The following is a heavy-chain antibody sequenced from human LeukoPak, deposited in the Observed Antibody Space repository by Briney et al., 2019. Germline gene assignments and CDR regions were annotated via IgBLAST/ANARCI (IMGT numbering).Heavy chain of an antibody. Sequence: GVSLTLPCAACGFTFSSYAMHWVPHAPRKGLEWVTVISYCGCYKYYTDSVKGRFTLSRDNSKNTLYLQMNSLRAEDTAVYCCARDYGDYDYYYYGMDVWGKGTRVTVSS. V-gene: IGHV3-30-3*01. J-gene: IGHJ6*04. D-gene: IGHD4-17*01. CDR1: GFTFSSYA. CDR2: ISYCGCYK. CDR3: ARDYGDYDYYYYGMDV.